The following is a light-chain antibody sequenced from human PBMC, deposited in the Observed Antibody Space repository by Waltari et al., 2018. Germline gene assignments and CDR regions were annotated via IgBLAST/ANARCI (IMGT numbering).Light chain of an antibody. CDR1: SSHIGNNY. V-gene: IGLV1-51*02. CDR2: ENN. J-gene: IGLJ2*01. CDR3: GTWDSSLSALV. Sequence: QSVLTQPPSVSAAPGQKVTISCSGSSSHIGNNYVSWSQQLPGRAPKLFIYENNKRPSGIPDRFSGSKSGTSATLGITGLQTGDEADYYCGTWDSSLSALVFGGGTNLTVL.